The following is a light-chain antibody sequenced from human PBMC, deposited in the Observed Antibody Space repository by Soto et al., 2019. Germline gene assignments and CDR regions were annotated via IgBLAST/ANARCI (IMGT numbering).Light chain of an antibody. V-gene: IGKV3-11*01. CDR3: HQRINWPPIT. Sequence: EIVLTQSPATLSLSPGERATLSCRASQSVRNYLAWYQQKPGQAPRLLIYDASNRATGIPARFSGSGSGTDFTLTLSSLEPEDFAVYYCHQRINWPPITFGQGTRLEIK. CDR1: QSVRNY. J-gene: IGKJ5*01. CDR2: DAS.